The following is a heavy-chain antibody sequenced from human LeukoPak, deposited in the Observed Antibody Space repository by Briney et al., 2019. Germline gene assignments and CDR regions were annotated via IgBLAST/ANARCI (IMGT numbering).Heavy chain of an antibody. CDR3: ARDVGCRSIFCHNWFDP. D-gene: IGHD2-2*01. J-gene: IGHJ5*02. Sequence: SVKVSCKASGGTFSSYAITWVRQAPGQGLEWMGRIIPTLGTADYAQKFQGRVTITADRTTSTAYMELSSLRSEDTAMYYCARDVGCRSIFCHNWFDPWGQGTLVIVSS. V-gene: IGHV1-69*04. CDR2: IIPTLGTA. CDR1: GGTFSSYA.